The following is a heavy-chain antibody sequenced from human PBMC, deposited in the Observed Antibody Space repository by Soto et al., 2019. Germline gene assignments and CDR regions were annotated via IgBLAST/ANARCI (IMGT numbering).Heavy chain of an antibody. D-gene: IGHD2-2*01. V-gene: IGHV1-18*01. CDR1: GYTFTSYG. CDR2: ISAYNGNT. Sequence: ASVKVSCKASGYTFTSYGISWVRQAPGQGLEWMGWISAYNGNTNYAQKLQGRVTMTTDTSTSTAYMELGSLRSDDTAVYYCARDHVDYCSSTSCYDGSNWFDPWGQGTLVTVSS. CDR3: ARDHVDYCSSTSCYDGSNWFDP. J-gene: IGHJ5*02.